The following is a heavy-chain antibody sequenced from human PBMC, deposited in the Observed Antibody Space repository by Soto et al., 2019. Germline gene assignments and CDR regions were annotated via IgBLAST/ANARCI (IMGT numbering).Heavy chain of an antibody. J-gene: IGHJ4*02. CDR1: GFTFSNAW. CDR2: IKSKTDGGTT. CDR3: TTDLVGATIREDY. V-gene: IGHV3-15*01. D-gene: IGHD1-26*01. Sequence: EVQLVESGGGLVKPGGSLRLSCAASGFTFSNAWMSWVRQAPGKGLEWVGRIKSKTDGGTTDYAAPVKGRFTISRDDSKNTLYLQMNSLKTEDTAVYYCTTDLVGATIREDYWGQGTLVTVSS.